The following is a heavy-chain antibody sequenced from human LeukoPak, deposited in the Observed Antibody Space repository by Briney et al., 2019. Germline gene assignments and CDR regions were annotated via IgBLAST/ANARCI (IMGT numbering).Heavy chain of an antibody. J-gene: IGHJ6*03. CDR1: GGSFSGYY. CDR3: ARTIKAGSGSSYMDV. CDR2: INHSGST. V-gene: IGHV4-34*01. Sequence: SETLSLTCGVYGGSFSGYYWNYIRQPPGKGLEWIGEINHSGSTNYNPSLKSRVTISVDTSKNQFSLKLSSVTAADTAVYYCARTIKAGSGSSYMDVWGKGTTVTISS. D-gene: IGHD3-10*01.